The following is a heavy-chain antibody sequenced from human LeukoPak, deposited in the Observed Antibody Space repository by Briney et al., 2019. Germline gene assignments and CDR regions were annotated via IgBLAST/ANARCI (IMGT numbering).Heavy chain of an antibody. D-gene: IGHD5-24*01. Sequence: PGGSLRLSCVGSGFTFRSHAMSWVRQAPEKGLEFVSGIYENGGTTYYADSVKGRFSISRDNSKNTLSLQMSSLRAEDTAVYYCVKVGRVEMATNAMGYFDYWGQGTLVTVSS. CDR3: VKVGRVEMATNAMGYFDY. CDR2: IYENGGTT. CDR1: GFTFRSHA. J-gene: IGHJ4*02. V-gene: IGHV3-64D*06.